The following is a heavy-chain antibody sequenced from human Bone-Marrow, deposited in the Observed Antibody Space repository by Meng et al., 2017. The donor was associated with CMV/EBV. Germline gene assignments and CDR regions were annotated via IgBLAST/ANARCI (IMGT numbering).Heavy chain of an antibody. J-gene: IGHJ3*02. CDR1: GYSISSGYY. Sequence: TLSLTCTVSGYSISSGYYWGWIRQPPGKGLEWIGSIYHSGSTYYNPSLKSRVTISVDTSKNQFPLKLSSVTAADTAVYYCAKRGAEWLPNDAFDIWGQGTMVTVSS. CDR2: IYHSGST. CDR3: AKRGAEWLPNDAFDI. V-gene: IGHV4-38-2*02. D-gene: IGHD3-3*01.